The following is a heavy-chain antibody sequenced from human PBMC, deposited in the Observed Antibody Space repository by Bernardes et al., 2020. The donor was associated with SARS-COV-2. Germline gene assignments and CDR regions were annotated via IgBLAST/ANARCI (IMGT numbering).Heavy chain of an antibody. J-gene: IGHJ6*02. V-gene: IGHV1-2*04. CDR3: ARHAGNYYYYYGMDV. CDR2: INPNSGGT. CDR1: GYTFTGYY. Sequence: ASVKVSCKASGYTFTGYYMHWVRQAPGQGLEWMGWINPNSGGTNYAQKFQGWVTMTRDTSISTAYMELSRLRSDDTAVYYCARHAGNYYYYYGMDVWGQGTTVTVSS.